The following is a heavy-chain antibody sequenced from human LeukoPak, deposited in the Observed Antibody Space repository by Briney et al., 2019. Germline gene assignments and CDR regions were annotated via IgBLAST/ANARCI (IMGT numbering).Heavy chain of an antibody. CDR2: IIPILGIA. V-gene: IGHV1-69*04. Sequence: SVKVSCKASGGTFSSYAISWVRQAPGQGLEWMGRIIPILGIANYAQKFQGRVSITADKSTSTAYMELSSLRSEDTAVYYCARMPNKRGYSYRYYFDYWGQGTLVTVSS. CDR3: ARMPNKRGYSYRYYFDY. CDR1: GGTFSSYA. J-gene: IGHJ4*02. D-gene: IGHD5-18*01.